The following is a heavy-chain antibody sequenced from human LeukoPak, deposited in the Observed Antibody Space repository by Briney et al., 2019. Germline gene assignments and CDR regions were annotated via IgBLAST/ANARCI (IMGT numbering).Heavy chain of an antibody. CDR2: ISAYNGNT. J-gene: IGHJ5*02. CDR1: GYTFTSYG. V-gene: IGHV1-18*01. CDR3: ARTYNSGWVPGVGSRFDP. Sequence: ASVKVSCKASGYTFTSYGISWVRQAPGQGLEWMGWISAYNGNTNYAQKLQGRVTMTTDTSTSTAYMELRSLRSDDTAVYYCARTYNSGWVPGVGSRFDPWGQGTLVTVSS. D-gene: IGHD6-19*01.